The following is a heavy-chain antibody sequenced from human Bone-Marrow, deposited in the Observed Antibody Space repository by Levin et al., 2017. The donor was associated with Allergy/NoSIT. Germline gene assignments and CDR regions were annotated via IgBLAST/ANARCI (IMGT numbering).Heavy chain of an antibody. J-gene: IGHJ4*02. CDR3: SSAPGFTDY. CDR1: GFSVSTNY. V-gene: IGHV3-66*01. CDR2: MYSTGTT. Sequence: ASVKVSCAASGFSVSTNYMAWVRQAPGKGLEWVSVMYSTGTTYHADSVKGRFTISRDNSKNTLYLQMNSLRAEDTAVYYCSSAPGFTDYWGQGTLVTVSS.